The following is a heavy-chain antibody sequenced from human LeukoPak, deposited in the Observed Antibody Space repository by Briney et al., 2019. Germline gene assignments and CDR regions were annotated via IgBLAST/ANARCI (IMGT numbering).Heavy chain of an antibody. CDR1: GGSINSYY. D-gene: IGHD1-26*01. CDR3: ASTHSGSYYGWFDP. V-gene: IGHV4-59*08. J-gene: IGHJ5*02. CDR2: IYYSGST. Sequence: PSETLSLTCTVSGGSINSYYWNWIRQPPGKGLEWIGYIYYSGSTNYNPSLKSRVTISVDTSKNQFSLKLSSVTAADTAVYYCASTHSGSYYGWFDPWGQGTLVTVSS.